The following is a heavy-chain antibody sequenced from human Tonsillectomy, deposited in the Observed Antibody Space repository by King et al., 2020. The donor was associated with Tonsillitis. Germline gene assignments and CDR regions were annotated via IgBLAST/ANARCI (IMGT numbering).Heavy chain of an antibody. CDR1: GFTFSGYA. Sequence: VQLVESGGGVVQPGRSLRLSCAASGFTFSGYAMHWVRQAPGKGLEWLADISNDGTVISKEGSDKHYADSVKGRFTISRDKSKNTLYVQMNSLRVEDTAVSYRARDWNWGWLDPWGQGTLVTVSS. J-gene: IGHJ5*02. D-gene: IGHD3-16*01. CDR3: ARDWNWGWLDP. CDR2: ISNDGTVISKEGSDK. V-gene: IGHV3-30*14.